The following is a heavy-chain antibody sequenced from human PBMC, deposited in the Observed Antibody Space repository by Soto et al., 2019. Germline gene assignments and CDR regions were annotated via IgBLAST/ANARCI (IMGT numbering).Heavy chain of an antibody. D-gene: IGHD3-22*01. V-gene: IGHV1-69*01. J-gene: IGHJ3*02. CDR1: GGTFSSYA. Sequence: QVQLVQSGAEVKKPGSSVKVSCKASGGTFSSYAISWVRQAPGQGLEWMGGIIPIFGTANYAQNFQGRVTITADESTSTAYMELSSLRSEDTAVYYCARDLQNYYDSSGYYYLDAFDIWGQGTMVTVSS. CDR3: ARDLQNYYDSSGYYYLDAFDI. CDR2: IIPIFGTA.